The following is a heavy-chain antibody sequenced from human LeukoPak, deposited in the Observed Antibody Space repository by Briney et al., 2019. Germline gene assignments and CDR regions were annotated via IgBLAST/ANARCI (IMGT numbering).Heavy chain of an antibody. D-gene: IGHD3-10*01. CDR2: IYYSGST. Sequence: KPSGTLSLTCTVSGGSISSGDYYWSWIRQPPGKGLEWIGYIYYSGSTYYNPSLKSRVTISVDTSKNQFSLKLSSVTAADTAVYYCARHSRVYGSDYWGQGTLVTVSS. V-gene: IGHV4-30-4*01. CDR1: GGSISSGDYY. J-gene: IGHJ4*02. CDR3: ARHSRVYGSDY.